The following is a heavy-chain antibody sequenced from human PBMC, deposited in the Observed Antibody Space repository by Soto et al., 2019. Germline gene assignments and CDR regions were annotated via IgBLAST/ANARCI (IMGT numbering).Heavy chain of an antibody. J-gene: IGHJ6*03. D-gene: IGHD3-3*01. CDR2: IYWDDDK. CDR3: AHSGYDFWSGYAAYYYYYMDV. Sequence: SGPTLVNPTQTLTLTCTFSGFSLSTSGVGVGWIRQPPGKALEWLALIYWDDDKRYSPSLKSRLTITKDTSKNQVVLTMTNMDPVDTATYYCAHSGYDFWSGYAAYYYYYMDVWGKGTTVTVSS. CDR1: GFSLSTSGVG. V-gene: IGHV2-5*02.